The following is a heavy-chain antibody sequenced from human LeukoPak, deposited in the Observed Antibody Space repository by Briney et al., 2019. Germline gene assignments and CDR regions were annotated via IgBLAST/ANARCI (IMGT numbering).Heavy chain of an antibody. J-gene: IGHJ4*02. Sequence: GGSLRLSCAASGFTFSIYSMNWVRQAPGKGLEWLSSITSSSNYIYYADSVKGRFTISRDNVQNSLYLQMNSLRAEDTAMYYCARDVGGRYCSSTSCYSPLWGQGTLVTVSS. CDR2: ITSSSNYI. CDR1: GFTFSIYS. D-gene: IGHD2-2*01. V-gene: IGHV3-21*01. CDR3: ARDVGGRYCSSTSCYSPL.